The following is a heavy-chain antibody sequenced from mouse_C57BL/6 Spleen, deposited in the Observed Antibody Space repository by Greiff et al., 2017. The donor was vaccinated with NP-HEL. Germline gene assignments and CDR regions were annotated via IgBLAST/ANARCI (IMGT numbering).Heavy chain of an antibody. Sequence: VQLKHSGAELVRPGASVKLSCTASGFNIKDDYMHWVKQRPEQGLEWIGWIDPENGDTEYASKFQGKATITADTSSNTAYLQLSSLTSEDTAVYYCTLLRWFAYWGQGTLVTVSA. CDR1: GFNIKDDY. CDR3: TLLRWFAY. D-gene: IGHD1-1*01. J-gene: IGHJ3*01. V-gene: IGHV14-4*01. CDR2: IDPENGDT.